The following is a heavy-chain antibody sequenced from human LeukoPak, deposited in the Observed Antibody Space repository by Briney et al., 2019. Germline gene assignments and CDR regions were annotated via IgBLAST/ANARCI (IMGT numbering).Heavy chain of an antibody. CDR2: IYPGDSDT. V-gene: IGHV5-51*01. Sequence: GESPKISCKGSGYSFTSYWIGWVRQMPGKGLEWMGIIYPGDSDTRYSPSFQGQVTISADKSISTAYLQWSSLKASDTAMYYCARHGVKYNWNDDGNRHFDYWGQGTLVTVSS. CDR3: ARHGVKYNWNDDGNRHFDY. D-gene: IGHD1-1*01. J-gene: IGHJ4*02. CDR1: GYSFTSYW.